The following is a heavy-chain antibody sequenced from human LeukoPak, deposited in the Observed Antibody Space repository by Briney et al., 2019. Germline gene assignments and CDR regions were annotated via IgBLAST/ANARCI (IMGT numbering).Heavy chain of an antibody. CDR2: IISSSNYI. V-gene: IGHV3-21*01. D-gene: IGHD3-3*01. J-gene: IGHJ4*02. Sequence: GGSLRLSCAASGFTFSSYSMNWVRQAPGKGLEWVSSIISSSNYIYYADSVKGRFTISRDKPKHPPYLQMNSLRTEDPSVYYCARELYDFWRGYVDFWGRGTVVTVS. CDR3: ARELYDFWRGYVDF. CDR1: GFTFSSYS.